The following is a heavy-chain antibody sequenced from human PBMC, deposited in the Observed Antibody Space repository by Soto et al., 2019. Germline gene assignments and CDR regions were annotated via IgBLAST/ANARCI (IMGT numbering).Heavy chain of an antibody. V-gene: IGHV3-7*01. CDR3: AREAKYGDPYFDY. Sequence: EVQLVESGGGLVQPGGSLRLSCAASGFTFSSYWMSWVRQAPGKGLEWVANIKQDGSEKYYVDSVKGRFTISRDNAKNSLYLQMISLRAEDTAVYYCAREAKYGDPYFDYWGQGTLVTVSS. J-gene: IGHJ4*02. D-gene: IGHD4-17*01. CDR1: GFTFSSYW. CDR2: IKQDGSEK.